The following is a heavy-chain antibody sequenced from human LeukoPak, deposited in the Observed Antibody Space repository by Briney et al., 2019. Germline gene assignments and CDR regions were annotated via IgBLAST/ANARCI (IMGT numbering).Heavy chain of an antibody. J-gene: IGHJ4*02. V-gene: IGHV3-30*04. CDR3: ARDSKDDGRGHYGGFAY. Sequence: GGCLRLSCAVSGLTFSNYAMEWVRQAPGKGLECVALVSYDGRNEYYTDSVKGRFTISRDNSKNTVYLQKNSLRAEDTAVYYCARDSKDDGRGHYGGFAYWGQGTLVTVSS. CDR2: VSYDGRNE. CDR1: GLTFSNYA. D-gene: IGHD3-22*01.